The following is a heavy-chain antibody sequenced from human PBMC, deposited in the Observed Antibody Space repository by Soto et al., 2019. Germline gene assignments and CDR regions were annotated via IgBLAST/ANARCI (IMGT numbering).Heavy chain of an antibody. D-gene: IGHD2-2*01. J-gene: IGHJ4*02. Sequence: PSETLSLTCTVSGGSISRYYWSWIRQPPGKGLEWIGYIYYSGSTNYNPSLKSRVTISVDTSKNQFSLKLSSVTAADTAVYYCAREDRYCISTSCYGGFDYWGQGTLVTVSS. CDR1: GGSISRYY. CDR3: AREDRYCISTSCYGGFDY. V-gene: IGHV4-59*01. CDR2: IYYSGST.